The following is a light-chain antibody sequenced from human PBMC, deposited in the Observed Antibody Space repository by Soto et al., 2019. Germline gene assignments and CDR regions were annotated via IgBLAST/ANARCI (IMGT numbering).Light chain of an antibody. CDR1: QSVSSY. Sequence: EIVLTQSPVTLSLSPGERATLSCRASQSVSSYLAWYQQKPGQAPRLLIYDASNRATGIPARFSGSGSGTDFTLTISSLEPEDFAVYYGQERSNWPPKSTFGEGTRVEIK. J-gene: IGKJ4*01. CDR2: DAS. CDR3: QERSNWPPKST. V-gene: IGKV3-11*01.